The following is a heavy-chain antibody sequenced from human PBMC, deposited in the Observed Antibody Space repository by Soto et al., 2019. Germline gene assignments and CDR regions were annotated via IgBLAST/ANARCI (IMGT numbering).Heavy chain of an antibody. J-gene: IGHJ4*02. D-gene: IGHD6-13*01. Sequence: ASVKVSCKASGYTFTSYAISWVRQAPGQLLEWIGWIVVGSGNTNYAQKFQERVTITRDMSTSTAYMELSSLRSEDTAVYYCAADRRGRQQLVLSYWGQGTLVTVSS. CDR2: IVVGSGNT. CDR3: AADRRGRQQLVLSY. CDR1: GYTFTSYA. V-gene: IGHV1-58*02.